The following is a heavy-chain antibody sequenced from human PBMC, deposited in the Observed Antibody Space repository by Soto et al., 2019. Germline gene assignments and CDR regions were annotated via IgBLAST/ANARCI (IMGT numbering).Heavy chain of an antibody. V-gene: IGHV4-34*01. CDR2: INHSGST. Sequence: QVQLQQWGAGLLKPSETLSLTCAVYGGSFSGYYWSWIRQPPGKGLEWIGEINHSGSTNYNQSLKIRVTISVDTSKNQFSLKLSSVTAADTAVYYCASASGTYYYYYYMDVWGKGTTVTVSS. CDR3: ASASGTYYYYYYMDV. J-gene: IGHJ6*03. D-gene: IGHD3-10*01. CDR1: GGSFSGYY.